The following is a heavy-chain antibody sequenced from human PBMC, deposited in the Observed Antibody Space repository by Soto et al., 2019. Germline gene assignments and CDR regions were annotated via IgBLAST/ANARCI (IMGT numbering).Heavy chain of an antibody. Sequence: GESLKISCQGSGYSFLYYWIAWVRQMPGKGLEWMGIIYPADSDTRYSPSFQGQVTISADKSTSTAYLQWSSLKASDTAMYYCARIGPSAMLGWFDPWGQGTLVTVSS. CDR1: GYSFLYYW. CDR3: ARIGPSAMLGWFDP. CDR2: IYPADSDT. J-gene: IGHJ5*02. V-gene: IGHV5-51*01. D-gene: IGHD2-2*01.